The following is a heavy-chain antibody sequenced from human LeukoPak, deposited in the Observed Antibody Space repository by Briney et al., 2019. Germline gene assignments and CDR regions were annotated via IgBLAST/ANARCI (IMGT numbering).Heavy chain of an antibody. CDR3: AREPGRYRVGATYFDY. Sequence: GGSLRLSCAASGFTFSSYAMHWVRQAPGKGLEYVSAISSNGGSTYYANSVKGRFTISRDNSKITLYLQMGSLRAEDMAVYYCAREPGRYRVGATYFDYWGQGALVTVSS. CDR2: ISSNGGST. D-gene: IGHD1-26*01. V-gene: IGHV3-64*01. CDR1: GFTFSSYA. J-gene: IGHJ4*02.